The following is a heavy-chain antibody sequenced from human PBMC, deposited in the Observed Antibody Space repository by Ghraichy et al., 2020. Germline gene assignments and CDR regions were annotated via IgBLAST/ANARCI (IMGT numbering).Heavy chain of an antibody. V-gene: IGHV3-23*01. Sequence: GGSLRLSCAASGFTFSSYAMSWVRQAPGKGLEWVSAISGSGGSTYYADSVKGRFTISRDNSKNTLYLQMNSLRAEDTAVYYCAQNHDFWSGYLTGTFWGQGTLVTVSS. D-gene: IGHD3-3*01. CDR3: AQNHDFWSGYLTGTF. CDR2: ISGSGGST. CDR1: GFTFSSYA. J-gene: IGHJ4*02.